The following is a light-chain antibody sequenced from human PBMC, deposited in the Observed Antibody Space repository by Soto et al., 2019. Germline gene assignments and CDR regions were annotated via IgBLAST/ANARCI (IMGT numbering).Light chain of an antibody. Sequence: QSVLTQPASVSGSPGQSITISCTGTSSDVGNYNIVSWYQQHPGKAPKVMIYEVSKRPSGVSNRFSGSKSGNTASLTISGLQTEDEADYDCCSFAPNDNWEFGGGTKVTVL. CDR2: EVS. V-gene: IGLV2-23*02. CDR3: CSFAPNDNWE. J-gene: IGLJ3*02. CDR1: SSDVGNYNI.